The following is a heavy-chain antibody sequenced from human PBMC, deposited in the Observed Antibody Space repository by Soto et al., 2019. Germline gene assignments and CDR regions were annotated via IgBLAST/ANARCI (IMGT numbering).Heavy chain of an antibody. J-gene: IGHJ4*02. CDR3: ARGSWDSSGWSYYFDY. Sequence: SVKVSCKASGGTFSSYAISWVRQAPGQGLEWMGGIIPIFGTANYAQKFQGRVTITADESTSTAYMELSSLRSEDTAVYYCARGSWDSSGWSYYFDYWGQGTLVTVSS. D-gene: IGHD6-19*01. V-gene: IGHV1-69*13. CDR2: IIPIFGTA. CDR1: GGTFSSYA.